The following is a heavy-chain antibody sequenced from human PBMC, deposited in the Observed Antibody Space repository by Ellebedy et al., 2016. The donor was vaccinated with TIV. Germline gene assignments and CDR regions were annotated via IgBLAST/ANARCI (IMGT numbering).Heavy chain of an antibody. CDR3: ARGLGYCATIHCYTFRWFDP. J-gene: IGHJ5*02. D-gene: IGHD2-8*01. CDR1: GGSMSSYY. Sequence: SETLSLTCTVSGGSMSSYYWNWIRQFPGKGLEWIGYTHYSGSTDYNPSLKGRVTISLDASKSQFSLKLSSATSADTAVYYCARGLGYCATIHCYTFRWFDPWGQGTLVTVAS. CDR2: THYSGST. V-gene: IGHV4-59*01.